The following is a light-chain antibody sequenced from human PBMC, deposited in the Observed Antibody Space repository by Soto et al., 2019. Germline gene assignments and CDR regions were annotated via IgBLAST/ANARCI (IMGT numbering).Light chain of an antibody. CDR3: QQFGSSPGFT. J-gene: IGKJ3*01. Sequence: EIVLTQSPGTLSLSPGERATLSCRASQSINNRYLARYQQKPGQAHRLLIYGASSRATGIPDRFSGSESGTDFNLTISSLEPEDFAVYYCQQFGSSPGFTFGPGTKVDMK. CDR1: QSINNRY. V-gene: IGKV3-20*01. CDR2: GAS.